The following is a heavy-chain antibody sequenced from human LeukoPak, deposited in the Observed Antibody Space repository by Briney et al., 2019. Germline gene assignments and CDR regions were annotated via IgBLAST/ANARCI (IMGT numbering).Heavy chain of an antibody. CDR1: GYTFSTYS. J-gene: IGHJ5*02. D-gene: IGHD5-12*01. V-gene: IGHV1-46*01. Sequence: ASVKVSCKASGYTFSTYSIHWVRQAPGQGLEWMGIINPSGGSTTYAQKFQGRVTMTRDTSISTAYMELSRLRSDDTAMYYCARESSGYDRKNWFDPWGQGTLVTVSS. CDR2: INPSGGST. CDR3: ARESSGYDRKNWFDP.